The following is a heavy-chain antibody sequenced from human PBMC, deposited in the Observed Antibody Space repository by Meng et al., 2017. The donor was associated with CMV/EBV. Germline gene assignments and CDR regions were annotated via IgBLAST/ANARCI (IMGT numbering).Heavy chain of an antibody. CDR3: ARGSRRLPRFNWFDP. D-gene: IGHD3-3*01. CDR1: GRSFSGYY. Sequence: VLLRQWAAGVLKPQDAPALACAVYGRSFSGYYCSWIRQPPGKGLEWIGEINHSGSTNYNPSLKSRVTIAVDTSKNQISLKVSSVTAADTAVYYCARGSRRLPRFNWFDPWGQGTLVTVSS. CDR2: INHSGST. J-gene: IGHJ5*02. V-gene: IGHV4-34*01.